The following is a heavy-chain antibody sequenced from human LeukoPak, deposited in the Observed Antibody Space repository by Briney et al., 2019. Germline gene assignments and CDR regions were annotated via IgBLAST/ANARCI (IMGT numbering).Heavy chain of an antibody. D-gene: IGHD2-8*01. CDR2: IRSSGSNI. CDR1: GFTFSSYE. CDR3: AESGSTNVVGV. Sequence: PGGSLRLSCAASGFTFSSYEMNWVRQAQGKGLEWVAYIRSSGSNIYYADSGKGRFTISRDKSTHSPYLQVNSVMTEDTAVYYCAESGSTNVVGVWGKGTTVTISS. V-gene: IGHV3-48*03. J-gene: IGHJ6*04.